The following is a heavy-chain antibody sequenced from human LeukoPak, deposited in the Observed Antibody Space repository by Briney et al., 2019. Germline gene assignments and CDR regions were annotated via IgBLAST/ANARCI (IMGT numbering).Heavy chain of an antibody. CDR2: IYSSGST. CDR3: ARDSRYSDTSGYYYSHYYMDV. CDR1: GGSINYYY. V-gene: IGHV4-59*01. Sequence: SETLSLTCTVSGGSINYYYWSWIRQPPGKGLEYIGYIYSSGSTNYNPSLKSRVTMSVDTSKNQFSLKLSSVTAEDKAVYYCARDSRYSDTSGYYYSHYYMDVWGKGTTVTVSS. D-gene: IGHD3-22*01. J-gene: IGHJ6*03.